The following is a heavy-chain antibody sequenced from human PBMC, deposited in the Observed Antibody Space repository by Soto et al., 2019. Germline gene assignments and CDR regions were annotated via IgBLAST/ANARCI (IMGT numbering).Heavy chain of an antibody. J-gene: IGHJ5*02. CDR3: AGYCSSTSCYVWFDP. CDR2: TSHSGNT. D-gene: IGHD2-2*01. V-gene: IGHV4-30-2*01. Sequence: SETLSLTCVVSGGSVSSGGFSWNWFRQPPGKVLEWIGYTSHSGNTYYNPSLKSRVTISVDTSKNQFSLKLSSVTAADTAVYYCAGYCSSTSCYVWFDPWGQGTLVTVSS. CDR1: GGSVSSGGFS.